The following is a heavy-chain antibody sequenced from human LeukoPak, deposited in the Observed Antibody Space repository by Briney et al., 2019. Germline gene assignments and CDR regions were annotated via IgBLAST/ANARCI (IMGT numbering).Heavy chain of an antibody. CDR1: GGSFSGYY. D-gene: IGHD2-2*01. Sequence: SETLSLTCAVYGGSFSGYYWSWIRQPPGKGLEWIGEINHSGSTNYNPSLKSRVTISVDTSKNQFSLELSSVTAADTAVYYCARPKGYCSSTSCRGSNWFDPWGQGTLVTVSS. CDR3: ARPKGYCSSTSCRGSNWFDP. J-gene: IGHJ5*02. CDR2: INHSGST. V-gene: IGHV4-34*01.